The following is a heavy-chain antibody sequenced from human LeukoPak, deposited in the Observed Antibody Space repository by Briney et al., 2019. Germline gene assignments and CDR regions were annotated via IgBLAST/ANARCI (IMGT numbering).Heavy chain of an antibody. CDR2: IKQDGSEE. D-gene: IGHD3-10*01. CDR3: ARDLGYYGSEDLFDY. J-gene: IGHJ4*02. V-gene: IGHV3-7*01. CDR1: GFTFSSYW. Sequence: QAGGSLRLSCAASGFTFSSYWMSWVRQAPGKGLEWVSNIKQDGSEEYYVDSVKGRFTISRDNAKNSLYLQMNSLRAEDTAVYYCARDLGYYGSEDLFDYWGQGTLVTVSS.